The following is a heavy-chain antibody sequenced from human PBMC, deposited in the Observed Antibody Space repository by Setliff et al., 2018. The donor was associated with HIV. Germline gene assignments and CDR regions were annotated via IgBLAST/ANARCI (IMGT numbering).Heavy chain of an antibody. D-gene: IGHD3-16*01. CDR2: IYYSGST. V-gene: IGHV4-61*08. Sequence: PSETLSLTCAVSGDSITRGGYYWSWIRQFAGKGLEWIADIYYSGSTNYNPSLKSRVTISVDTSKNQFSLKLSSVTAADTAVYYCARHGAWDAFDIWGQGTMVTVSS. CDR1: GDSITRGGYY. J-gene: IGHJ3*02. CDR3: ARHGAWDAFDI.